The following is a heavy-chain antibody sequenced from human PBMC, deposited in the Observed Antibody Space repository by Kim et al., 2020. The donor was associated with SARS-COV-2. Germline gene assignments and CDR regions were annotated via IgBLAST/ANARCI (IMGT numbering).Heavy chain of an antibody. J-gene: IGHJ4*02. CDR3: ARGQLWLDY. CDR1: GGSISSYY. V-gene: IGHV4-4*08. CDR2: IYYSGSIYYSAST. Sequence: SETLSLTCTVSGGSISSYYWSWMRQPPGKGLEWIGYIYYSGSIYYSASTNYNPSLKSRVTISVATSKNQFSLKLSSVTAADTAVYYCARGQLWLDYWGQGTLVTVSS. D-gene: IGHD5-18*01.